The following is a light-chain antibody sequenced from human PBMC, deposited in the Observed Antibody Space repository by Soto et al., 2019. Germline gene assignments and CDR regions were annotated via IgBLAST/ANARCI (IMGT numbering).Light chain of an antibody. CDR2: DAS. J-gene: IGKJ1*01. CDR1: QSLSTNY. Sequence: EIVLTQSPGTLSLSPGERATLSCGTSQSLSTNYLAWYQQKPGQAPRLLIYDASSRATGIPDRFSXXGXXXXFTLTISRLEPEDFALYFCQQYDTSPWTFGQGTKVDIK. CDR3: QQYDTSPWT. V-gene: IGKV3-20*01.